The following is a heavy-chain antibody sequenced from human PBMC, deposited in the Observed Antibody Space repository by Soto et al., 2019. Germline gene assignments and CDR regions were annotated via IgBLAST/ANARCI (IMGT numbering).Heavy chain of an antibody. D-gene: IGHD6-13*01. CDR3: ARDLGIAAASSGY. J-gene: IGHJ1*01. CDR2: ISSSSSYI. CDR1: GFTFSSYS. Sequence: GGSLRLSCAASGFTFSSYSMNWVRQAPGKGLEWDSSISSSSSYIYYADSVKGRFTISRDNAKNSLYLQMNSLRAEDTAVYYCARDLGIAAASSGYWGQGTLVTVSS. V-gene: IGHV3-21*01.